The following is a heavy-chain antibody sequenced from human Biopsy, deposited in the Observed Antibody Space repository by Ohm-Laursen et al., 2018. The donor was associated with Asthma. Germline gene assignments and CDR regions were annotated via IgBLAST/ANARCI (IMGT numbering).Heavy chain of an antibody. V-gene: IGHV1-2*06. Sequence: GSSVKVSCKVSGYSFTDYHLHWVRQAPGQGLEWMGRITPTSGGTTYAQKFQGRVTMTGDTSISTAYMELSRLTSDDTAVYYCARVQKSPGDRWFDPWGQGTLVTVSS. CDR3: ARVQKSPGDRWFDP. CDR1: GYSFTDYH. J-gene: IGHJ5*02. D-gene: IGHD7-27*01. CDR2: ITPTSGGT.